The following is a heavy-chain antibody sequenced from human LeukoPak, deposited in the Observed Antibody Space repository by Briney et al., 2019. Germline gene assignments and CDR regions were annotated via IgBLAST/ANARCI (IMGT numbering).Heavy chain of an antibody. D-gene: IGHD3-10*01. V-gene: IGHV1-8*01. CDR3: ARDAHYYGSGSYGDAFDI. J-gene: IGHJ3*02. Sequence: VXVSXXAXGYTFXSYDXXXVRQATGXXLXXMGWMNPNSGNTGYAQKFQGRVTMTRDTSTSTVYMELSSLRSGDTAVYYCARDAHYYGSGSYGDAFDIWGQGTMVTVSS. CDR1: GYTFXSYD. CDR2: MNPNSGNT.